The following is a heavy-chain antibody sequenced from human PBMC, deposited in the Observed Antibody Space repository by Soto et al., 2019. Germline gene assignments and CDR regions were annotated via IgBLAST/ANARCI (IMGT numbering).Heavy chain of an antibody. D-gene: IGHD3-16*01. Sequence: QVHLVESGGGVVQPGRSLRLSCAASEFTFSSYAMHWVRQAPGKGLEWVSVISFDGSNMYYAASVKGRFTISRDNSKNTLYLQMSSLRAEDTAMYYCATWGNIPGVYWGQGTLVAVSS. CDR1: EFTFSSYA. CDR2: ISFDGSNM. J-gene: IGHJ4*02. CDR3: ATWGNIPGVY. V-gene: IGHV3-30-3*01.